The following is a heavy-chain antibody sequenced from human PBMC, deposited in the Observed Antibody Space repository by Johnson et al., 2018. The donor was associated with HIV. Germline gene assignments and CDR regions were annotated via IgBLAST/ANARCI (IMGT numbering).Heavy chain of an antibody. D-gene: IGHD6-6*01. Sequence: YYADSVKGRFTISRDKSKNTLYLQMNSLRAEDTAVYYCARDQAYSSSSEIWGQGTMVTVSS. CDR3: ARDQAYSSSSEI. J-gene: IGHJ3*02. V-gene: IGHV3-30*14.